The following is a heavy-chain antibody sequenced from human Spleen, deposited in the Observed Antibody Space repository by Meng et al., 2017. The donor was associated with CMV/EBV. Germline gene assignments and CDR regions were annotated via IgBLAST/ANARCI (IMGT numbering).Heavy chain of an antibody. D-gene: IGHD3-3*01. V-gene: IGHV3-74*01. CDR3: ARAVGTIFGVVRERVDY. Sequence: ETLSLTCAASGFTFSSYWMHWVRQAPGKGLVWVSRINSDGSSTSYADSVKGRFTISRDNAKKTLYLQMNSLRAEDKAVYYCARAVGTIFGVVRERVDYWGQGTLVTVSS. CDR1: GFTFSSYW. J-gene: IGHJ4*02. CDR2: INSDGSST.